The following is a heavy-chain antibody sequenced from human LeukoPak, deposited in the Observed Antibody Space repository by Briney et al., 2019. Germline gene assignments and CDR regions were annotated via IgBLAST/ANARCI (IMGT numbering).Heavy chain of an antibody. CDR2: INWNGGST. D-gene: IGHD6-25*01. CDR3: AKAKIAAVGTWGAGFDY. V-gene: IGHV3-20*04. CDR1: GFTFSSYS. Sequence: PAGSLRLSCAASGFTFSSYSMNWVRQAPGKGLEWVSGINWNGGSTGYADSVKGRFTISRDNAKNSLYLQMNSLRAEDTAVYYCAKAKIAAVGTWGAGFDYWGQGTLVTVSS. J-gene: IGHJ4*02.